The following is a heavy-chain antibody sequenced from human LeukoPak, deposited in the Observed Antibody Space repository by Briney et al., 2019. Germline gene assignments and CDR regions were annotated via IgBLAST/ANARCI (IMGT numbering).Heavy chain of an antibody. V-gene: IGHV4-59*01. CDR1: GGSINSYY. CDR2: IYYSGST. D-gene: IGHD3-9*01. Sequence: SETLSLTCTVSGGSINSYYWSWIRQPPGKGLEWIGYIYYSGSTNYNPSLKSRVTISVDTSKNQFSLRLSSVTAADTAVYYCARDRGTYYDILTGYYKGDAFDIWGQGTMVTVSS. J-gene: IGHJ3*02. CDR3: ARDRGTYYDILTGYYKGDAFDI.